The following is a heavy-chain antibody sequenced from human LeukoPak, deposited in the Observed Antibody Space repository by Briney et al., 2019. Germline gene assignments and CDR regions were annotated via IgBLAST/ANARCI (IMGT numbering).Heavy chain of an antibody. CDR3: ARGDV. CDR1: GGSVSSGSYY. V-gene: IGHV4-61*01. J-gene: IGHJ6*02. CDR2: IYYSGST. Sequence: SETLSLTCTVSGGSVSSGSYYWSWLRQRPGKGLEWIGYIYYSGSTNYNPSLKSRVTISVDTSKNQFSLKLSSVTAADTAVYYCARGDVWGQGTTVTVSS.